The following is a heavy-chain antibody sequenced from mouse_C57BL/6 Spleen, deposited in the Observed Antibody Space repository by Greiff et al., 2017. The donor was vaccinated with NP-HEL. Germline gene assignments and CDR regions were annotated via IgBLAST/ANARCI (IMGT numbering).Heavy chain of an antibody. J-gene: IGHJ3*01. CDR1: GYAFSSSW. Sequence: VQRVESGPELVKPGASVKISCKASGYAFSSSWMNWVKQRPGKGLEWIGRIYPGDGDTNYNGKFKGKATLTADKSSSTAYMQLSSLTSEDSAVYFCARSDDYDGSYWGQGTLVTVSA. D-gene: IGHD2-4*01. V-gene: IGHV1-82*01. CDR2: IYPGDGDT. CDR3: ARSDDYDGSY.